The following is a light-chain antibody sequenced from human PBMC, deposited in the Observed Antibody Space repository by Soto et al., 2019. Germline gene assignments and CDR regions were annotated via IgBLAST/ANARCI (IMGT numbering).Light chain of an antibody. V-gene: IGLV1-40*01. J-gene: IGLJ2*01. CDR3: QCYDSSLSHVV. Sequence: QSVLTQPPSVSGAPGQRVTIPCTGSTSNIGSFYDVHWYQQLPGTVPKLLIYGDNNRPSGVPDRFSGSKSGTSASLAITGLHADDEAAYYCQCYDSSLSHVVFGGGTKLTVL. CDR2: GDN. CDR1: TSNIGSFYD.